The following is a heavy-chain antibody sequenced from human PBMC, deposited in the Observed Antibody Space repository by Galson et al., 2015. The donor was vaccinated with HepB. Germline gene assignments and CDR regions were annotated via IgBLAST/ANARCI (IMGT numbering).Heavy chain of an antibody. J-gene: IGHJ4*02. D-gene: IGHD3-10*01. CDR2: ISSNGYMI. CDR1: GFTFGAYE. CDR3: VRDDALWSWYFDS. Sequence: LSLSCAASGFTFGAYEVNWVRQAPGKGLEWISYISSNGYMIYYAESVKGRFTVSRDNARDSLYLQMNSLRVEDTAVYYCVRDDALWSWYFDSWGQGILVTVSS. V-gene: IGHV3-48*03.